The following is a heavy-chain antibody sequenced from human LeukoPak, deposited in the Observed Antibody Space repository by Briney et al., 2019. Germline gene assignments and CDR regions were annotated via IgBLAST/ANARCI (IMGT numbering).Heavy chain of an antibody. J-gene: IGHJ6*03. D-gene: IGHD3-9*01. CDR2: IYYSGNS. V-gene: IGHV4-59*11. CDR1: GGSISSHY. CDR3: ARDRRPIFGYMDV. Sequence: SETLSLTCTVSGGSISSHYWSWIRQPPGKGLESIGYIYYSGNSNYNPSLKSRVTMSVDTSKIQLSLKLTSVTAADTGVYYCARDRRPIFGYMDVWGKGTTVTVS.